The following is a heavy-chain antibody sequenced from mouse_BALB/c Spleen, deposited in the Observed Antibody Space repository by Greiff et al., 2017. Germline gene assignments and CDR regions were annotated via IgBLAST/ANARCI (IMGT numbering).Heavy chain of an antibody. CDR2: IRNKANGYTT. V-gene: IGHV7-3*02. Sequence: EVMLVESGGGLVQPGGSLRLSCATSGFTFTDYYMSWVRQPPGKALEWLGFIRNKANGYTTEYSASVKGRFTISRDNSQSILYLQMNTLRAEDSATYYCARDETGPADYWGQGTTLTVSS. CDR3: ARDETGPADY. D-gene: IGHD4-1*01. CDR1: GFTFTDYY. J-gene: IGHJ2*01.